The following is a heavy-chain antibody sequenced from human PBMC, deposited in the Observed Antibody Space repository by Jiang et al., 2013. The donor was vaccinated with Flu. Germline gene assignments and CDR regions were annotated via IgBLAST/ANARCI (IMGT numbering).Heavy chain of an antibody. CDR2: INPKGGDT. CDR3: ARDLVGCSGTSWCLFDY. V-gene: IGHV1-2*06. Sequence: GAEVKKPGASVKVSCKASGYTFTDYYMHWVRQAPGQGLEWMGRINPKGGDTSCAQKFQGRVTMTRDTSISTAYMDLSGLTSDDSAVYYCARDLVGCSGTSWCLFDYWGQGTLVTVSS. D-gene: IGHD2-2*01. CDR1: GYTFTDYY. J-gene: IGHJ4*02.